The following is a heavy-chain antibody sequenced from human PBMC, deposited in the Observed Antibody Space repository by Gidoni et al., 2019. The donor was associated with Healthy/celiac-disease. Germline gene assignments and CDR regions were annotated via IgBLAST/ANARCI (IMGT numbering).Heavy chain of an antibody. J-gene: IGHJ6*02. CDR3: TTEGPGVVPAAEGGYYYYGMDV. CDR1: GFTFSNAW. D-gene: IGHD2-2*01. V-gene: IGHV3-15*01. Sequence: EVQLVESGGGLVKPGGSLSLSCAASGFTFSNAWMSWVRKAPGKGLEWVGRIKSKTDGGTTDYAAPVKGRFTISRDDSKNTLYLQMNSLKTEDTAVYYCTTEGPGVVPAAEGGYYYYGMDVWGQGTTVTVSS. CDR2: IKSKTDGGTT.